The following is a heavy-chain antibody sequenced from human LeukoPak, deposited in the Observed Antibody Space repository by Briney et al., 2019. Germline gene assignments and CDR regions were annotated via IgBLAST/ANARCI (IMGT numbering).Heavy chain of an antibody. CDR1: GFTFSSYA. V-gene: IGHV3-23*01. Sequence: GGSLRLSCAASGFTFSSYAMSWVRQAPGKGLEWVSAISGSGGSTYYADSVKGRFTISRDNSKNTLYLQMNSLRAEDTAVYYCAKSEYDYVWGSGAFFDCWGQGTLVTVSS. D-gene: IGHD3-16*01. CDR2: ISGSGGST. J-gene: IGHJ4*02. CDR3: AKSEYDYVWGSGAFFDC.